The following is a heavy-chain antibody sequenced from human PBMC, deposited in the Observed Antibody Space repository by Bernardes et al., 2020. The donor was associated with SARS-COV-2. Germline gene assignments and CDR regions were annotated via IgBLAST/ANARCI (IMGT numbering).Heavy chain of an antibody. V-gene: IGHV1-46*01. J-gene: IGHJ6*02. CDR2: INPSGGST. CDR3: ARDLPVGRSGLLWLGEYYYYGMDV. D-gene: IGHD3-10*01. CDR1: GYTFTSYY. Sequence: ASVKVSCKASGYTFTSYYMHWVRQAPGQGLEWMGIINPSGGSTSYAQKFQGRVTMTRDTSTSTVYMELSSLRSEDTAVYYCARDLPVGRSGLLWLGEYYYYGMDVWGQGTTVTVSS.